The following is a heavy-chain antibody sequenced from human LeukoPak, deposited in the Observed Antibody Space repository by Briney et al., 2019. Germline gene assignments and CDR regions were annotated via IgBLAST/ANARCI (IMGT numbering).Heavy chain of an antibody. CDR2: INPNSGGT. D-gene: IGHD2-15*01. CDR1: GYTFTGYY. Sequence: ASVKVSCKASGYTFTGYYMHWVRQAPGQGLEWMGRINPNSGGTNYAQKFQGRVTMTRDTSISTAYMELSRLRSDDTAVYYCARVVRWELHEYAFDIWGQGTMVTVSS. J-gene: IGHJ3*02. CDR3: ARVVRWELHEYAFDI. V-gene: IGHV1-2*06.